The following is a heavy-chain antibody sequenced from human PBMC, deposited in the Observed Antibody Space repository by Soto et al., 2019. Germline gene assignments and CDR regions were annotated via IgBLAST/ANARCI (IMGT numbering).Heavy chain of an antibody. D-gene: IGHD2-21*01. CDR1: GYTFTNHG. CDR2: VSGYNDKK. Sequence: ASVKVSCKDSGYTFTNHGISWVRQAPGQGLEWVGWVSGYNDKKESQQKFKGRVTMTTDTYTITAYMGLRSLRSDDTAVYYCARDFYPVAYFFDYWGQGTLVTVPQ. V-gene: IGHV1-18*04. J-gene: IGHJ4*02. CDR3: ARDFYPVAYFFDY.